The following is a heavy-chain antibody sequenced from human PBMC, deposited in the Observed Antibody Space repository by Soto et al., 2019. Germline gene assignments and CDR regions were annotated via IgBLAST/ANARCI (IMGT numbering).Heavy chain of an antibody. CDR2: IIPILGIA. CDR3: AREVVEYCSSTSCCAFGY. V-gene: IGHV1-69*08. Sequence: QVQLVQSGAEVKKPGSSVKVSCKASGGTFSSYTISWVRQAPGQGLEWMGRIIPILGIANDEQKFQGRVTIPPDRTSGTAYMELRRLRSEDTAVYYCAREVVEYCSSTSCCAFGYWGQGTLVTVSS. D-gene: IGHD2-2*01. J-gene: IGHJ4*02. CDR1: GGTFSSYT.